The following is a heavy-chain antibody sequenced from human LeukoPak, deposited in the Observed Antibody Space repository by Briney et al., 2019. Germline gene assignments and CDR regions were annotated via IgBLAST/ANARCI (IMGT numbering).Heavy chain of an antibody. CDR2: INHSGST. Sequence: SETLSLTCAVYGGSFSGYYWSWIRQPPGKGLEWIGEINHSGSTYYNPSLKNRVTISVDTPKNQFPLKLSSVTAADTAVYHCASLRERSYYARGFDYWGRGTLVTVSS. CDR1: GGSFSGYY. CDR3: ASLRERSYYARGFDY. V-gene: IGHV4-34*01. D-gene: IGHD1-26*01. J-gene: IGHJ4*02.